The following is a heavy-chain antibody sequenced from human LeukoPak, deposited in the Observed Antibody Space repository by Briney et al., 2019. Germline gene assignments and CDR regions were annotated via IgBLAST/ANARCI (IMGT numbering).Heavy chain of an antibody. CDR1: GYTFTSYG. V-gene: IGHV1-18*01. J-gene: IGHJ6*03. CDR3: ARAYRAFYGSGSYYADYYYYYMDV. Sequence: GASVKVSCKASGYTFTSYGISWVRQAPGQGLEWMGWISAYNGNTNYAQKLQGRVTMTTDTSTSTAYMELRSLRSDDTAVYCCARAYRAFYGSGSYYADYYYYYMDVWGKGTTVTVSS. CDR2: ISAYNGNT. D-gene: IGHD3-10*01.